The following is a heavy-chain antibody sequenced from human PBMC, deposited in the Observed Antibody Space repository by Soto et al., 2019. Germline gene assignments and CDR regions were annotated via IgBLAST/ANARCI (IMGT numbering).Heavy chain of an antibody. J-gene: IGHJ4*02. CDR1: CGSISTIYW. Sequence: XETLSVPCPVSCGSISTIYWWTWVRQPPGQGLQWIGEIYHTGVTNYNPSLQSRVLISIDESRTSFSLNLDSVTATDTAVYYCATRREGGPLWGPGMLVTVSS. V-gene: IGHV4-4*02. CDR3: ATRREGGPL. D-gene: IGHD2-15*01. CDR2: IYHTGVT.